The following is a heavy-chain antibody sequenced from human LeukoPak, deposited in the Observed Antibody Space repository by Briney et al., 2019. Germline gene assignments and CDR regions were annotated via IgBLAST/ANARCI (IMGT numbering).Heavy chain of an antibody. V-gene: IGHV1-69*06. CDR2: IIPIFGTA. CDR3: AGYDYVWGSYRSQQLDY. Sequence: GSSVKVSCKASGGTFSSYAIGWVRQAPGQGLEWMGGIIPIFGTANYAQKFQGRVTITADKSTSTAYMELSSLRSEDTAVYYCAGYDYVWGSYRSQQLDYRGQGTLVTVSS. J-gene: IGHJ4*02. D-gene: IGHD3-16*02. CDR1: GGTFSSYA.